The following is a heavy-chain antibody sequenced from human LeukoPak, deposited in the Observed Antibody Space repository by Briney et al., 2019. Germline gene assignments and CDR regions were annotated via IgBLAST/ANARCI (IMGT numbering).Heavy chain of an antibody. V-gene: IGHV4-39*07. J-gene: IGHJ4*02. CDR3: ARGPRLLWFGDQRIDY. CDR2: IYYSGST. Sequence: SETLSLTCTVSGGSISSSSYYWGWIRQPPGKGLEWIGSIYYSGSTYYNPSLKSRVTISVDTSKNQFSLKLSSVTAADTAVYYCARGPRLLWFGDQRIDYWGQGTLVTVSS. D-gene: IGHD3-10*01. CDR1: GGSISSSSYY.